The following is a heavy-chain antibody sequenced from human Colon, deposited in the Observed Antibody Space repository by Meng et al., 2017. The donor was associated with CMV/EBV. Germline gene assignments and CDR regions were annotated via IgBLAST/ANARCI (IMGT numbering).Heavy chain of an antibody. D-gene: IGHD3-10*01. J-gene: IGHJ5*02. CDR2: FNPYSGST. CDR3: ATGGRGFGSWFDP. Sequence: CHAVGSTITGCDFGGVRRDHAKKVVGVGWFNPYSGSTDYAQNFKGRITMTWNTSIITAYLDLSSLRSEGTAVYYCATGGRGFGSWFDPWGQGTLVTVSS. CDR1: GSTITGCD. V-gene: IGHV1-8*01.